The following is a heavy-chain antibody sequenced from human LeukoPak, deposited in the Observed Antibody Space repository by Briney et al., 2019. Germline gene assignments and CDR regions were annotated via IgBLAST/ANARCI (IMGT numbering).Heavy chain of an antibody. Sequence: GGSLRLSCAASGFTFSSYAMSWVRQVPGKGLEWVSTITGTGGSTYYANSVKGRFTISRDNSKNTLSLQMNSLRAEDMAVYYCAKDWGYASGTYYTYWGQGNPGHRLL. J-gene: IGHJ4*02. CDR2: ITGTGGST. D-gene: IGHD3-10*01. V-gene: IGHV3-23*01. CDR3: AKDWGYASGTYYTY. CDR1: GFTFSSYA.